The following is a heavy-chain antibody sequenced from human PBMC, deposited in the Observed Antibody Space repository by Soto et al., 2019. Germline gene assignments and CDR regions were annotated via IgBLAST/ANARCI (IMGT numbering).Heavy chain of an antibody. D-gene: IGHD4-17*01. Sequence: ASVKVSCKAPGYTFTSYALHWVRQAHGQRLEWMGWINAGNGNTKYSQKFQGRVTITRDTSASTAYMELSSLRVEDTAVYYCARDWATTVVTSPYYWGPGTLVTVSS. CDR1: GYTFTSYA. CDR3: ARDWATTVVTSPYY. J-gene: IGHJ4*02. CDR2: INAGNGNT. V-gene: IGHV1-3*01.